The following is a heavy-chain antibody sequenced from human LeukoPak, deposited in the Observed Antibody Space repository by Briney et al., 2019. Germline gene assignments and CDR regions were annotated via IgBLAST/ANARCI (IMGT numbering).Heavy chain of an antibody. CDR3: ARPNSGTYPYDAFDI. J-gene: IGHJ3*02. CDR2: IYHSGST. CDR1: GGSISSGGYS. Sequence: SQTLSLTCAVSGGSISSGGYSWSWIRQPPGKGLEWIGYIYHSGSTNYNPSLKSRVTISVDTPKNQFSLKVTSLTAADTAVYYCARPNSGTYPYDAFDIWGQGTMITVS. V-gene: IGHV4-30-2*01. D-gene: IGHD1-26*01.